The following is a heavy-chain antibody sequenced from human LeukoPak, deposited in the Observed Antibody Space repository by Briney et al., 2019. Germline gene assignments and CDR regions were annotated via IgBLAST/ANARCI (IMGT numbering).Heavy chain of an antibody. J-gene: IGHJ5*02. V-gene: IGHV3-9*01. CDR2: ISWNSGSI. Sequence: GGSLRLSCAASGFTFDDYAMHWVRQAPGKGLEWVSGISWNSGSIGYADSVKGRFTISRDNAKNSLYLQMNSLRAEDTAVYHCARAYDPWGQGTLVTVSS. CDR3: ARAYDP. CDR1: GFTFDDYA.